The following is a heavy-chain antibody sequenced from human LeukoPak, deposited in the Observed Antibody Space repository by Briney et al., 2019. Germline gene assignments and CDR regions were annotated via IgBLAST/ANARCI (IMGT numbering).Heavy chain of an antibody. Sequence: GGSLRLPCAASGFTFSSYAMHWVRQAPGKGLEWVAVISYDGSNKYYADSVKGRFNISRDNSKNTLYLQMNSLRAEDTAVYYCASLGSRDYWGQGTLVTVSS. CDR3: ASLGSRDY. V-gene: IGHV3-30*04. D-gene: IGHD1-26*01. CDR2: ISYDGSNK. CDR1: GFTFSSYA. J-gene: IGHJ4*02.